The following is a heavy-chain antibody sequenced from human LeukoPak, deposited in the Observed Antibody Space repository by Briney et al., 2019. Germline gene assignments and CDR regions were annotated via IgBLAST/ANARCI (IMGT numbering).Heavy chain of an antibody. CDR3: ARDGAPAGIVVVPAAPDAFDI. J-gene: IGHJ3*02. D-gene: IGHD2-2*01. CDR2: ISSSSSYI. CDR1: GFTFSSYS. Sequence: GGSLSLSCAASGFTFSSYSMNWVRQAPGKGLEWVSSISSSSSYIYYADSVKGRFTISRDNAKNSLYLQMNSLRAEDTAVYYCARDGAPAGIVVVPAAPDAFDIWGQGTMVTVSS. V-gene: IGHV3-21*01.